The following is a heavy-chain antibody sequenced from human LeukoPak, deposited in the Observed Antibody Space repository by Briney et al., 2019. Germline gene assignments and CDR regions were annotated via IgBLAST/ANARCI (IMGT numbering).Heavy chain of an antibody. CDR3: ATWRTAKTGFDY. V-gene: IGHV4-39*01. CDR2: IYYSGSP. CDR1: GGSISNNNYY. J-gene: IGHJ4*02. Sequence: SETLSLTCTVSGGSISNNNYYWAWIRQPPGKGLECVGSIYYSGSPYYNPSLKSRVTISVDTSKNQFSLRLSSVTAADTAVYYCATWRTAKTGFDYWGQGTLVTVSS. D-gene: IGHD1-1*01.